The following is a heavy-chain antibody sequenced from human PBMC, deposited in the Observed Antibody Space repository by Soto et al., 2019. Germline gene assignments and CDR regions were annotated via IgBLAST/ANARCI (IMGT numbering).Heavy chain of an antibody. CDR1: GGTFSSYA. D-gene: IGHD2-21*02. CDR3: ARAEPRVVTATPHFDY. V-gene: IGHV1-69*06. J-gene: IGHJ4*02. Sequence: QVQLVQSGAEVKKPGSSVKVSCKASGGTFSSYAISWVRQAPGQGLEWMGGIIPIFGTANYAQKFQGRVTITADKSTSTAYMELSSLRSEDTGVYYCARAEPRVVTATPHFDYWGQGTLVTVSS. CDR2: IIPIFGTA.